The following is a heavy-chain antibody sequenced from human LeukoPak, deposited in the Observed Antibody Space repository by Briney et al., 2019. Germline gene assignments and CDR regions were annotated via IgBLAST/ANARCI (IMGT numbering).Heavy chain of an antibody. CDR2: IYYSGST. CDR1: GDSMRSDF. Sequence: PSEILSLTCLVSGDSMRSDFWSWIRQPPGKGLEWIGYIYYSGSTSYNPSLKSRVTISVDTSKNQFSLKLSSVTAADTAVYYCAGRDYYGSGSYSRKPFDYWGQGTLVTVSS. J-gene: IGHJ4*02. D-gene: IGHD3-10*01. CDR3: AGRDYYGSGSYSRKPFDY. V-gene: IGHV4-59*01.